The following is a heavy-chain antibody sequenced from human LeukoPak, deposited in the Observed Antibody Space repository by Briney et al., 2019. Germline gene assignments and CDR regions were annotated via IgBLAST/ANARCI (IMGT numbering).Heavy chain of an antibody. CDR2: ISYDGSNK. V-gene: IGHV3-30*04. J-gene: IGHJ4*02. CDR3: ARAVSSSWPNFDY. Sequence: PGESLRLSCAASGFTFSSYAMHWVRQAPGKGLEWVAVISYDGSNKYYADSVKGRFTISRDNSKNTLYLQMNSLRAEDTAVYYCARAVSSSWPNFDYWGQGTLVTVSS. D-gene: IGHD6-13*01. CDR1: GFTFSSYA.